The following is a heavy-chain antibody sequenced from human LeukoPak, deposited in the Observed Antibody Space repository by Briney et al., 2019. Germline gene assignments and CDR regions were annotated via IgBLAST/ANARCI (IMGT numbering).Heavy chain of an antibody. D-gene: IGHD1-26*01. CDR2: IYHSGST. V-gene: IGHV4-38-2*02. Sequence: SETLSLTCTVSGYSISSGYYWGWIRQPPGKGLEWIGSIYHSGSTYYNPSLKSRVTISVDTSKNQFSLKLSSVTAADTAAYYCARRWELLGYFDYWGQGTLVTVSS. CDR1: GYSISSGYY. J-gene: IGHJ4*02. CDR3: ARRWELLGYFDY.